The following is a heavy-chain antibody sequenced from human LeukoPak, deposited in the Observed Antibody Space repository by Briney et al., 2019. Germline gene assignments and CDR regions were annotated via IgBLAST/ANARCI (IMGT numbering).Heavy chain of an antibody. D-gene: IGHD2-15*01. CDR2: IIPIFGTA. V-gene: IGHV1-69*13. CDR3: AKGSGDSCFSPLDS. J-gene: IGHJ4*02. CDR1: GGTFSSYA. Sequence: SVKVSCTASGGTFSSYAISWVRQAPGQGLEWMGGIIPIFGTANYAQKFQGRVTITADESTSTAYMELSSLRSEDTAVYYCAKGSGDSCFSPLDSWGQGTLVTVSS.